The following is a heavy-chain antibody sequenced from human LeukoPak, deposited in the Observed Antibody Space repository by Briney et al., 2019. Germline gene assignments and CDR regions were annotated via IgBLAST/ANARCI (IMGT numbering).Heavy chain of an antibody. Sequence: SETLSLTCTVSGGSISSGGYYWSWIRQHPGKGLEWIGYIYYSGSTYYNPSLKSRVTISVDTSKNQFSLKLSFVTAADTAVYYCARGGDYVWGSYRHGDAFDIWGQGTMVTVSS. J-gene: IGHJ3*02. CDR3: ARGGDYVWGSYRHGDAFDI. CDR1: GGSISSGGYY. V-gene: IGHV4-31*03. D-gene: IGHD3-16*02. CDR2: IYYSGST.